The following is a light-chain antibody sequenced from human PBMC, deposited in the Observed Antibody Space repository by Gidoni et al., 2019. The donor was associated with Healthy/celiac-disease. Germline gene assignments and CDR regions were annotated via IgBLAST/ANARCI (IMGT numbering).Light chain of an antibody. CDR3: QQYNNWPPGYT. CDR2: GAS. J-gene: IGKJ2*01. CDR1: QSVSSN. V-gene: IGKV3-15*01. Sequence: EIVMTQSPATLSVSPGERATLSCRASQSVSSNVAWYQQKPGQAPRLLIYGASTRATGIPARFSGSGSGTEFTLTISSLQSEDFAVYYCQQYNNWPPGYTFGQXTKLEIK.